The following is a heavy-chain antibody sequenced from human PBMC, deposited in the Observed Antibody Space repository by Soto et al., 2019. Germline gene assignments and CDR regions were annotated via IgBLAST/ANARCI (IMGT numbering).Heavy chain of an antibody. CDR1: GYSISSSFW. D-gene: IGHD1-26*01. CDR2: IYHTEST. Sequence: PSETLSLTCAASGYSISSSFWWSWVRQPPGRGLEWIGEIYHTESTVYNPSLKSRVTISVDKSKNQFSLNLDSVTAADTAVYYCARNAIGTFNYWGRGILVTVSS. CDR3: ARNAIGTFNY. V-gene: IGHV4-4*02. J-gene: IGHJ4*02.